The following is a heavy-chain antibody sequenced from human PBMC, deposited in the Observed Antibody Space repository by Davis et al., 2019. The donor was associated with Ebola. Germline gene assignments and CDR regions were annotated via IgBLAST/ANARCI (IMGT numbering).Heavy chain of an antibody. D-gene: IGHD6-13*01. V-gene: IGHV3-11*04. CDR2: ISGCGGTI. CDR1: GFTFGDYF. J-gene: IGHJ2*01. Sequence: PGGSLRPSCAASGFTFGDYFMSWIRHASGKELEWIAYISGCGGTIYYADYVEGRFTISRDNAKSSLYLQMSNLRVDDTAIYFCAEVGAANSWNWYFDLWGRGILVTVST. CDR3: AEVGAANSWNWYFDL.